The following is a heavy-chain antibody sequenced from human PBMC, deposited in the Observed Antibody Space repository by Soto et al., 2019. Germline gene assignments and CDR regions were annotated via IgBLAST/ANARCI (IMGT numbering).Heavy chain of an antibody. D-gene: IGHD5-12*01. Sequence: GSLRLSCAASGFTFSSYGMHWVRQAPGKGLEWVAVISYDGSNKYYADSVKGRLTISRDNSKNTLYLQMNSLRGEDTAVYYCAKDNGSGCDWLRVGDASEIWGQGTMVTVSS. CDR3: AKDNGSGCDWLRVGDASEI. CDR1: GFTFSSYG. V-gene: IGHV3-30*18. J-gene: IGHJ3*02. CDR2: ISYDGSNK.